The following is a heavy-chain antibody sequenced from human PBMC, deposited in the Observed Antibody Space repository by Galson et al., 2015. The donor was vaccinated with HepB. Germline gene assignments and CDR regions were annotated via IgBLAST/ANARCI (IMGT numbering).Heavy chain of an antibody. V-gene: IGHV1-69*13. CDR3: ARYSSGWYGALNWFDP. J-gene: IGHJ5*02. D-gene: IGHD6-19*01. Sequence: SVKVSCKASGGTFSSYAISWVRQAPGQGLEWMGGIIPIFGTANYAQKFQGRVTITADESTSTAYMELSSLRSEDTAVYYCARYSSGWYGALNWFDPWGQGTLVTVSS. CDR1: GGTFSSYA. CDR2: IIPIFGTA.